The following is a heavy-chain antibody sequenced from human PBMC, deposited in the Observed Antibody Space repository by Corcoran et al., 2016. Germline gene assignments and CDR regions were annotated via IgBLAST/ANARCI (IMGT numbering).Heavy chain of an antibody. J-gene: IGHJ3*02. D-gene: IGHD6-6*01. CDR1: GFTVSSNY. CDR3: ARVLGARSVGAFDI. V-gene: IGHV3-53*01. CDR2: IYSGGST. Sequence: EVQLVESGGGLIQPGGSLRLSCAASGFTVSSNYMSWVRQAPGKGLEWVSVIYSGGSTYYADSVKGRFTISRDNSKNTLYLQMNSLRAEDTAVYECARVLGARSVGAFDIWGQGTMVTVSS.